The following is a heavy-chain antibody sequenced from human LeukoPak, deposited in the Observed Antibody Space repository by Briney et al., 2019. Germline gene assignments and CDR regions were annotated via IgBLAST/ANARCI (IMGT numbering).Heavy chain of an antibody. CDR2: IFPDGSDT. CDR1: GYTFPKYW. Sequence: GESLKISCKGSGYTFPKYWIGWVRQMPGKGLEWMGLIFPDGSDTRYSPSFQGQVIISADKSISTAYLQWSSLKASDTAMYYCARLGGINSVLDYWGQGTLVSVSS. V-gene: IGHV5-51*01. J-gene: IGHJ4*02. CDR3: ARLGGINSVLDY. D-gene: IGHD2-8*01.